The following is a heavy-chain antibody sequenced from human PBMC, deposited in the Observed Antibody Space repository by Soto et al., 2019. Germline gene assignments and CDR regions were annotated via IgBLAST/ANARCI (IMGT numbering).Heavy chain of an antibody. V-gene: IGHV1-46*01. Sequence: ASVKFSCKASVYTFTSYYMHWLRHAPGQGLEWMGVINPSGGSTSYAQKFQGRVTMTRDTSTSTVYMELSSLRSEDTAVYYSARVRRSSGYYYGYWGQGTPVT. CDR2: INPSGGST. J-gene: IGHJ4*02. CDR3: ARVRRSSGYYYGY. D-gene: IGHD3-22*01. CDR1: VYTFTSYY.